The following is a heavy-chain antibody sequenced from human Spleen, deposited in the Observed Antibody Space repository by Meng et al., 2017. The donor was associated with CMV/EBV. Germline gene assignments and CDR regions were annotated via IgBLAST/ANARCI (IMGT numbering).Heavy chain of an antibody. CDR3: ARNVYELLSEGAFDV. D-gene: IGHD5/OR15-5a*01. CDR1: GFTVSSNY. V-gene: IGHV3-53*01. CDR2: IYTGGDT. J-gene: IGHJ3*01. Sequence: GESLKISCAASGFTVSSNYMNWVRQAPGKGLEWVSIIYTGGDTYYADSVEGRFTISRDDSKNTVYLQLNSLRAEDTAVYYCARNVYELLSEGAFDVWGQGTVVTVSS.